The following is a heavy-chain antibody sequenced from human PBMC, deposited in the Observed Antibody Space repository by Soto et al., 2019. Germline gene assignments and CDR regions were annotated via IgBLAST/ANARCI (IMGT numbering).Heavy chain of an antibody. Sequence: SQTLSLTCAVYGGSFSGYYWSWIRQPPGKGLEWIGEINDSGSSNYNPSLKSRVTISVDTSKNQFSLKLRSVTAADTDVYYCARAGIAAASIYYYHGMDVWGQGTTVTVSS. CDR2: INDSGSS. D-gene: IGHD6-13*01. J-gene: IGHJ6*02. CDR3: ARAGIAAASIYYYHGMDV. V-gene: IGHV4-34*01. CDR1: GGSFSGYY.